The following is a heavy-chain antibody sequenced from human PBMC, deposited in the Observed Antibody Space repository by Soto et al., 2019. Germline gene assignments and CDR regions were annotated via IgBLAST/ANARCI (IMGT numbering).Heavy chain of an antibody. D-gene: IGHD3-10*01. CDR1: GGTFSSYA. J-gene: IGHJ5*02. Sequence: QVPLVQSGAEVKKPGSSVTVSCKASGGTFSSYAIHWVRQAPGQGLKWMGGIIPMYGPAKYAQRIQGRVTITADESTTTVYMELTSLTSQDTAVYYCARVTSMVRGVIDNWFDPWGHGTLVTVSS. CDR3: ARVTSMVRGVIDNWFDP. CDR2: IIPMYGPA. V-gene: IGHV1-69*01.